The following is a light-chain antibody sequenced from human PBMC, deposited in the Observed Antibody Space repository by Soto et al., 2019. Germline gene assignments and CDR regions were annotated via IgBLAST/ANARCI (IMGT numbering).Light chain of an antibody. CDR1: ISDIGGYNF. CDR3: ASYTRTTPLV. CDR2: DVN. Sequence: QPVLTQPASVSGSPGQSITISCTGTISDIGGYNFISWYQHHPGKAPKLVIYDVNNRPSGISYRFSGSKSGNTASLTISGLQAEDEADYYCASYTRTTPLVFGGGTKVTVL. V-gene: IGLV2-14*01. J-gene: IGLJ2*01.